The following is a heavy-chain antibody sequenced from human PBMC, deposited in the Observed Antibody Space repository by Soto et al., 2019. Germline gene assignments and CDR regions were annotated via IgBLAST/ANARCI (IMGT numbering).Heavy chain of an antibody. Sequence: LRLSCAASGFTSTTYWMHWVRQAPGKGLVWVSRINSDGSSTSYADSVRGRFTISRDNAKNTLYLQMNSLRAEDTAVYYCARGQAWAIAAAGTWGQGTLVTVSS. CDR3: ARGQAWAIAAAGT. CDR1: GFTSTTYW. D-gene: IGHD6-13*01. CDR2: INSDGSST. V-gene: IGHV3-74*01. J-gene: IGHJ5*02.